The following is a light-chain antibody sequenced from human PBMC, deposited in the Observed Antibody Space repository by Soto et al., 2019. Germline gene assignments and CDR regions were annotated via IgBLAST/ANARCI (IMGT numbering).Light chain of an antibody. CDR2: GPS. CDR1: RSVSSN. V-gene: IGKV3D-15*01. CDR3: QQYKNWPAIT. Sequence: EIVMTQSPATLSVSPVERATLSCRASRSVSSNLAWYQQKPGQAPRLLIYGPSTRATGIPARFSGSGSGTEFTLTISSLQSEDFAIYYCQQYKNWPAITFGQGTRLEMK. J-gene: IGKJ5*01.